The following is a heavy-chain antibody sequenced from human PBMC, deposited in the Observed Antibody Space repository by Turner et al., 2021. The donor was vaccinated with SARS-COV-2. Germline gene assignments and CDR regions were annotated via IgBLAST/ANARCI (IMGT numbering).Heavy chain of an antibody. D-gene: IGHD6-13*01. V-gene: IGHV4-39*01. Sequence: QLQLQESGPGLVKPSETLSLTCTVPGGSISSSSYYWGWIRQPPGKGLEWIGGIYLSGGANNNPSLKSRVAIFVDTSKNQFSLMLTSVTAADAAVYFCAGRWEVAAAAYLARFDPWGQGTLVTVSS. CDR1: GGSISSSSYY. CDR2: IYLSGGA. J-gene: IGHJ5*02. CDR3: AGRWEVAAAAYLARFDP.